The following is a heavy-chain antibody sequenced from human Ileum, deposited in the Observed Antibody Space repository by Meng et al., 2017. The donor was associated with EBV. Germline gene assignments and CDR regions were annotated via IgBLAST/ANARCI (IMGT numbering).Heavy chain of an antibody. J-gene: IGHJ4*02. Sequence: QVQLQESGPGLVKPSEPLSLTFAVSGYSISSPNGWGWIWQPPGKGLEWIGYIYYSGSTSYNPSLKSRVTMSVDTSKNQFSLNLNSVTAVDTAVYYCARNVPGTSAYYDWGQGTLVTVSS. D-gene: IGHD3-22*01. CDR2: IYYSGST. CDR1: GYSISSPNG. V-gene: IGHV4-28*01. CDR3: ARNVPGTSAYYD.